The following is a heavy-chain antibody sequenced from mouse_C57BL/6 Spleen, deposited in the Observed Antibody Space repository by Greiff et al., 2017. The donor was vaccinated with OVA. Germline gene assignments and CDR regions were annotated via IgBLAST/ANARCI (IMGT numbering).Heavy chain of an antibody. CDR2: ISDGGSYT. CDR1: GFTFSSYA. CDR3: ARDTYYGSSPSWFAY. V-gene: IGHV5-4*01. Sequence: DVMLVESGGGLVKPGGSLKLSCAASGFTFSSYAMSWVRQTPEKRLEWVATISDGGSYTYYPDNVKGRFTISRDNAKNNLYLQMSHLKSEDTAMYYCARDTYYGSSPSWFAYWGQGTLVTVSA. J-gene: IGHJ3*01. D-gene: IGHD1-1*01.